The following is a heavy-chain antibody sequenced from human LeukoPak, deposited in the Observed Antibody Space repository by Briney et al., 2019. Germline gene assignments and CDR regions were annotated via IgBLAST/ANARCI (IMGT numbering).Heavy chain of an antibody. CDR3: ARLGVYSSSQMGFDY. V-gene: IGHV4-38-2*02. J-gene: IGHJ4*02. Sequence: KSSETLSLTCTVSGYSISSGYYWGWIRQPPGKGLEWIGSIYHSGSTYYNPSLKSRVTMSVDTSKNQFSLKLSTVTAADTAVYYCARLGVYSSSQMGFDYWGQGTLVTVSS. CDR1: GYSISSGYY. CDR2: IYHSGST. D-gene: IGHD6-13*01.